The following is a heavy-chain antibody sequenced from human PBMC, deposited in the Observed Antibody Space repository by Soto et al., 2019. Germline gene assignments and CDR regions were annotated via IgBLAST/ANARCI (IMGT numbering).Heavy chain of an antibody. V-gene: IGHV4-39*01. D-gene: IGHD3-16*01. J-gene: IGHJ5*02. CDR1: GGSISSSSYY. CDR2: IYYSGST. CDR3: ARQLWGQLELGDWFDP. Sequence: SETLSLTCTVSGGSISSSSYYWGWIRQPPGKGLEWIGSIYYSGSTYYNPSLKSRVTISVDTSKNQFSLKLSSVTAADTAVYYCARQLWGQLELGDWFDPWGQGTLVTVSS.